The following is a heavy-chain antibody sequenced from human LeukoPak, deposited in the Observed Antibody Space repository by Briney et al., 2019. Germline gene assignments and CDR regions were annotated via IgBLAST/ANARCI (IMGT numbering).Heavy chain of an antibody. Sequence: ASVKVSCKASGGTFSSYAISWVRQAPGQGLGWMGGIIPIFGTANYAQKFQGRVTITADESTSTAYMELSSLRSEDTAVYYCARELRYYDSSGYYYGYWGQGTLVTVSS. CDR2: IIPIFGTA. V-gene: IGHV1-69*13. J-gene: IGHJ4*02. D-gene: IGHD3-22*01. CDR3: ARELRYYDSSGYYYGY. CDR1: GGTFSSYA.